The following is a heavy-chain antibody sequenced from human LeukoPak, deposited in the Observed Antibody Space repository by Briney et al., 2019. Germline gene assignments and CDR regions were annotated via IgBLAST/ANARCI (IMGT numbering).Heavy chain of an antibody. J-gene: IGHJ4*02. CDR2: IYHSGST. D-gene: IGHD3-10*01. CDR3: ASSGGYYSFDY. CDR1: GYSISSGYY. Sequence: SETLSLTCVVSGYSISSGYYWGWIRQPPGKGLEWIGSIYHSGSTYYNPSLKGRVTISVDTSKNQFSLKLSSVTAADTAVYYCASSGGYYSFDYWGQGTLVTVSS. V-gene: IGHV4-38-2*01.